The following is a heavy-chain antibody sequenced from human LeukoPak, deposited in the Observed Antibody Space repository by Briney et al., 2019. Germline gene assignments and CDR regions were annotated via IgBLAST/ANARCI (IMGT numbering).Heavy chain of an antibody. CDR2: DSGSGIST. CDR3: TKGGASSGWFNQVFDS. V-gene: IGHV3-23*01. J-gene: IGHJ4*02. CDR1: GFAFSTYA. D-gene: IGHD6-13*01. Sequence: GGSLRLSCAASGFAFSTYAMSWVRQAPGMGLEWVSADSGSGISTYYADSVKGRFTISRDNSKKTLYLQMNSLRTDDTAIYYCTKGGASSGWFNQVFDSWGQGTLVIVSS.